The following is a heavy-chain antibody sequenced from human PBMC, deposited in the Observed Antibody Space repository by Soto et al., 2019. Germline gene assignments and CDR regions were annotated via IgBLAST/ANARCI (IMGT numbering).Heavy chain of an antibody. V-gene: IGHV4-31*02. CDR3: ALALGPTKGLDY. CDR2: IFNSGTT. D-gene: IGHD1-26*01. Sequence: TLSLTCSVSGASTVSHYHWTWIRQPPGKGLEWMGYIFNSGTTFYNPSLTSRLSISMDTSGNHFSLELRSVTAADTAVYYCALALGPTKGLDYWGQGTLVTVSS. CDR1: GASTVSHYH. J-gene: IGHJ4*02.